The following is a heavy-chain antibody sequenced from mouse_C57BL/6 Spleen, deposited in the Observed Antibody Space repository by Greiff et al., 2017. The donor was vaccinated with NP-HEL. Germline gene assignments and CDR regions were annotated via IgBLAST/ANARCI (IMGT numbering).Heavy chain of an antibody. Sequence: QVQLQQSGAELVKPGASVKLSCKASGYTFTEYTIHWVKQRSGQGLEWIGWFYPGSGSIKYNEKFKDKATLTADKSSSTVYMELSRLTSEDSAVDVCARHEEACSSYDWYFEGWGTGTTVTVSS. CDR1: GYTFTEYT. J-gene: IGHJ1*03. V-gene: IGHV1-62-2*01. CDR2: FYPGSGSI. CDR3: ARHEEACSSYDWYFEG. D-gene: IGHD1-1*01.